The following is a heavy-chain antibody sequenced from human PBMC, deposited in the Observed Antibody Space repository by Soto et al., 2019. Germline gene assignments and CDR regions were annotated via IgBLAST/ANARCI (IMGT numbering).Heavy chain of an antibody. Sequence: GASVKVSCKASGDTFASFGFSWVRQAPGQGLEWLGWISAYNGNTHYAQKVRDRVTLTTDTFTNTAYMELRSLTSDDTAVYYCARDQESITDRILQYWGQGTRVTVSS. J-gene: IGHJ4*02. D-gene: IGHD3-10*01. CDR2: ISAYNGNT. CDR3: ARDQESITDRILQY. V-gene: IGHV1-18*01. CDR1: GDTFASFG.